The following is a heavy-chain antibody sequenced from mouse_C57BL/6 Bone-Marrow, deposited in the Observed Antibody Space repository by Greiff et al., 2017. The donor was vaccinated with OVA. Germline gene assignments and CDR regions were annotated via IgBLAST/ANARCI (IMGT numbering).Heavy chain of an antibody. V-gene: IGHV1-64*01. CDR3: ARSTTGVYFDY. D-gene: IGHD1-1*01. CDR1: GYTFTSYW. Sequence: VQLQESGAELVKPGASVKLSCKASGYTFTSYWMHWVKQRPGQGLEWIGMIHPNSGSTNYNEKFKSKATLTVDKSSSTAYMQLSSLTSEDSAVYYCARSTTGVYFDYWGQGTTLTVSS. CDR2: IHPNSGST. J-gene: IGHJ2*01.